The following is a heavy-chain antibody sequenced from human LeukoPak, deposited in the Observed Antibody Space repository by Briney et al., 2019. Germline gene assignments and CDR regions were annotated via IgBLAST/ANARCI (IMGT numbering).Heavy chain of an antibody. Sequence: SETLSLTCAVYGGSFSGYYWSWIRQPPGKGLEWIGSLYYSGSTYYNPSLKSRVTISVDTSKNQFSLKLSSVTAADTAVYYCARYSSSSGWFDPWGQGTLVTVSS. J-gene: IGHJ5*02. V-gene: IGHV4-34*01. CDR1: GGSFSGYY. CDR2: LYYSGST. D-gene: IGHD6-6*01. CDR3: ARYSSSSGWFDP.